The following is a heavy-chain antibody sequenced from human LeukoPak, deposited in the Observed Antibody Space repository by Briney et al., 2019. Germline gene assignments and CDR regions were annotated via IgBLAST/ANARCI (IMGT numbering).Heavy chain of an antibody. CDR3: ARGQRWQVPHYFDY. CDR1: GFTFSTYS. Sequence: GGSLRLSCSASGFTFSTYSMNWVRQAPGKGLEWVSYISSSSRAIYYTDSVKGRFTVSRDNAKNSLYLQMNSLRDEDTAVYYCARGQRWQVPHYFDYWGQGALVTVSS. J-gene: IGHJ4*02. D-gene: IGHD6-19*01. V-gene: IGHV3-48*02. CDR2: ISSSSRAI.